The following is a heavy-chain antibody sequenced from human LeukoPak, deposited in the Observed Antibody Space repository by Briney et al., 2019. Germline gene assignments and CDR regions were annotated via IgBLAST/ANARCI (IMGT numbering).Heavy chain of an antibody. D-gene: IGHD4-17*01. CDR1: GFTFSSYA. J-gene: IGHJ6*02. V-gene: IGHV3-30-3*01. Sequence: PGRSLRLSCAASGFTFSSYAMHWVRQAPGKGLEWVAVISYDGSNKYYADSVKGRFTISRDNSKNTLYLQMNSLRAEDTAMYYCASLGKDDYGDYYGMDVWGQGTTVTASS. CDR3: ASLGKDDYGDYYGMDV. CDR2: ISYDGSNK.